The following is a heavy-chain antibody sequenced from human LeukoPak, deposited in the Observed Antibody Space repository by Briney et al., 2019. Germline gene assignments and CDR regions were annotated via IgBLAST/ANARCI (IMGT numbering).Heavy chain of an antibody. CDR3: ARKEYYYDSSGSYVSGGFDY. CDR2: ISAFNGNT. V-gene: IGHV1-18*01. D-gene: IGHD3-22*01. Sequence: WASVKVSCKASGYTFTSYGISWVRQAPGQGLEWMGWISAFNGNTNYAQKLQGRVTMTTDTSTSTAYMELRSLRSDDTAVYYCARKEYYYDSSGSYVSGGFDYWGQGTLVTVSS. J-gene: IGHJ4*02. CDR1: GYTFTSYG.